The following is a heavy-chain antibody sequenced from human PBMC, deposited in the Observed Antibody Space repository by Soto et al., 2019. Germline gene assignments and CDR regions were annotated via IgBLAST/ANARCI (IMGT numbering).Heavy chain of an antibody. CDR2: IWYDGSNK. CDR1: GFTFSSYG. V-gene: IGHV3-33*01. Sequence: QVQLVESGGGVVQPGRSLRLSCAASGFTFSSYGMHWVRQAPGKGLEWVAVIWYDGSNKYYADSVKGRFTISRDNSKNXRYMQMNSRRAEDTAVYYCARLAVAVGGYYSGMDVWGQGTTVTVSS. D-gene: IGHD6-19*01. CDR3: ARLAVAVGGYYSGMDV. J-gene: IGHJ6*02.